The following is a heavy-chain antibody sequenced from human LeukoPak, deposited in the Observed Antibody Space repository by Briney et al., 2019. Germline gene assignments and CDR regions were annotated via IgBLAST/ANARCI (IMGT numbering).Heavy chain of an antibody. J-gene: IGHJ4*02. Sequence: ASVKVSCKASGYTFTSYGISWVRQAPGQGLEWMGWISAYNGNTNYAQKLQGRVTMTTDTSTSTAYMELRSLRSDDTAVYYCARVGPVRFWSGSIDYWGQGTLVTVSS. CDR1: GYTFTSYG. V-gene: IGHV1-18*01. CDR2: ISAYNGNT. D-gene: IGHD3-3*01. CDR3: ARVGPVRFWSGSIDY.